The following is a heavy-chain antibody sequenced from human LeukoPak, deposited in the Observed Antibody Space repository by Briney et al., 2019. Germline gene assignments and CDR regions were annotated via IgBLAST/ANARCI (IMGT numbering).Heavy chain of an antibody. Sequence: SETLSLTCTVSGGSISSYYWSWIRQPPGKGLEWIGYINYSGSTNYNPSLKSRVTISVDTSKNQFSLKLSSVTAADTAVYYCARDTELPVLDVWGKGTTVTVSS. D-gene: IGHD4-23*01. V-gene: IGHV4-59*01. CDR2: INYSGST. CDR3: ARDTELPVLDV. CDR1: GGSISSYY. J-gene: IGHJ6*04.